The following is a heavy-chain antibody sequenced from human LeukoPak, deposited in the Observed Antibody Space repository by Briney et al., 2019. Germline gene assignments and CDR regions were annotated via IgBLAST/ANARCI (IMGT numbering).Heavy chain of an antibody. J-gene: IGHJ4*02. V-gene: IGHV3-7*01. CDR1: GFTVDTYW. Sequence: GGSLRLSCVASGFTVDTYWMSWVRQAPAKGLDWVAHIKEDGTRKYYVDSVRGRFTISRDNAKNSLFLQMNSLRVEDTAVFYCVAWGSLVVWGQGTLVTVSS. D-gene: IGHD3-16*01. CDR2: IKEDGTRK. CDR3: VAWGSLVV.